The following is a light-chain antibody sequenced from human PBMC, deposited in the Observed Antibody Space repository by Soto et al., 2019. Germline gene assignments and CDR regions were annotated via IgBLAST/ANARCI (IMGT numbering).Light chain of an antibody. CDR3: QQYASWPLT. CDR2: GAS. Sequence: ETVMTQSPATLSVSPGERATLSCRASQSVNSNLAWYQQESGQPPRLLVFGASTRATGVPARFSGSGSGTEFNLNISGLQSEDFAVYFGQQYASWPLTFGGGPKVEI. V-gene: IGKV3-15*01. CDR1: QSVNSN. J-gene: IGKJ4*01.